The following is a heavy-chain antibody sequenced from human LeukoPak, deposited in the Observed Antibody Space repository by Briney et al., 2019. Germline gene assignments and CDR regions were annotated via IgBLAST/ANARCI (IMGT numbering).Heavy chain of an antibody. D-gene: IGHD3-16*02. CDR1: GGSFSSYY. CDR3: ARNRYDYIWGSYRLFYAFDI. J-gene: IGHJ3*02. CDR2: INHSGST. V-gene: IGHV4-34*01. Sequence: SETLSLTCAVYGGSFSSYYWSWIRQPPGKGLEWIGEINHSGSTNYNPSLKSRVTISVDTSKNQFSLKLSSVTAADTAVYYCARNRYDYIWGSYRLFYAFDIWGQGTMVTVSS.